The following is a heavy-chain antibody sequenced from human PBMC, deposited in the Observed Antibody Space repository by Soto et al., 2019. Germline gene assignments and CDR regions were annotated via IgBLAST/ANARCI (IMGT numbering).Heavy chain of an antibody. CDR1: GFTFTNYA. V-gene: IGHV3-23*01. CDR3: AIAPNWNYESGYFDY. Sequence: GGSLRLSCAASGFTFTNYAMSWVRQAPGEGLEWVSSMSGSGGSTYYADSVKGRFTISRDNSRNTLYLQMNSLRAEDTAVYYCAIAPNWNYESGYFDYWGQGTLVTVSS. J-gene: IGHJ4*02. CDR2: MSGSGGST. D-gene: IGHD1-7*01.